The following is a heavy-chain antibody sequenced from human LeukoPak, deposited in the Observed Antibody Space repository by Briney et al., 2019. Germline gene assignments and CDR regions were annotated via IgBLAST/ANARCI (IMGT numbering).Heavy chain of an antibody. CDR1: GFTFSNYD. D-gene: IGHD2-2*01. V-gene: IGHV3-30*18. CDR2: ISYDGSNK. CDR3: AKDRGYCTSTSCRGVDY. Sequence: GRSLRLSCAASGFTFSNYDMHWVRQAPGKGLEWVAVISYDGSNKYYADSVKGRFNISRDNSKNTLYLQMNSLRAEDTAVYYCAKDRGYCTSTSCRGVDYWGQGTLVTVSS. J-gene: IGHJ4*02.